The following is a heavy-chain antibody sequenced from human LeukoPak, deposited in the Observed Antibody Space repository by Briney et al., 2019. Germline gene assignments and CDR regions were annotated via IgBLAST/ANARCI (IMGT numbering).Heavy chain of an antibody. CDR1: GGSVRRGNYY. CDR2: IYTSGTT. Sequence: SETLSLTCTVSGGSVRRGNYYWTWIRQPAGSGLEWIGRIYTSGTTDYNPSLRTRVTISVDASRNQFSLNLSSVTAADTAVYYCARGGWRTFDYWGQGTLVTVSS. J-gene: IGHJ4*02. V-gene: IGHV4-61*02. CDR3: ARGGWRTFDY.